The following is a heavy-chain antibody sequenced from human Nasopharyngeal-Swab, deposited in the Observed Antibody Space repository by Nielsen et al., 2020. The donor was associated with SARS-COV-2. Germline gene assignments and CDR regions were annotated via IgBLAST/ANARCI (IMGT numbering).Heavy chain of an antibody. J-gene: IGHJ4*02. CDR2: IIPIFGTP. CDR3: ANILTGYYGSVGFDY. D-gene: IGHD3-9*01. Sequence: WVRQAPGQGLEWMGGIIPIFGTPNYAQKFQGRVTITADESTSTAYMGLSSLRSEDTAVYYCANILTGYYGSVGFDYWGQGTLVTVSS. V-gene: IGHV1-69*01.